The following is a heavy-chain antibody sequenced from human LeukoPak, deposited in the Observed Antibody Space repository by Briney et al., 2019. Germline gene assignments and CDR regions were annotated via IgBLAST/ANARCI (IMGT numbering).Heavy chain of an antibody. CDR3: ARGRPYYYGSGSYSPLFDY. D-gene: IGHD3-10*01. J-gene: IGHJ4*02. CDR2: INHSGST. Sequence: PSETLSLTCAVYGGSFSGYYWSWIRQPPGKGLEWIGEINHSGSTNYNPSLKSRVTISVDTSKNQFSLKLSPVTAADTAVYYCARGRPYYYGSGSYSPLFDYWGQGTLVTVSS. V-gene: IGHV4-34*01. CDR1: GGSFSGYY.